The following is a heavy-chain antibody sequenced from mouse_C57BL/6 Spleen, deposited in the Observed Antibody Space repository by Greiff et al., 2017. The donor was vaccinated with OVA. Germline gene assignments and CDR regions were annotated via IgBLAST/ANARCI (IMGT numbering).Heavy chain of an antibody. Sequence: VQLQQSGPELVKPGASVKISCKASGYSFTGYYMNWVKQSPEKSLEWIGEINPSTGGTNYNQKFKAKATLTVDKSSSTAYMQLKSLTSEDSAVYYCARLNSSGFDYWGQGTTLTVSS. CDR1: GYSFTGYY. J-gene: IGHJ2*01. CDR3: ARLNSSGFDY. CDR2: INPSTGGT. D-gene: IGHD3-2*02. V-gene: IGHV1-42*01.